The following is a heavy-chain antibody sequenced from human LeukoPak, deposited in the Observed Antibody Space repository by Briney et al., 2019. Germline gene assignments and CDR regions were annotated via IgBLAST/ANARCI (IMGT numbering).Heavy chain of an antibody. J-gene: IGHJ4*02. CDR3: ARDSPGTTASDY. CDR2: ISRGGDYT. Sequence: KTGGSLRLSCAASGFTFSSYSMNWVRQAPGKGLEWVSSISRGGDYTYSEDSVKGRFTISRDNSKNTLYLQMNSLRAEDTAVYYCARDSPGTTASDYWGQGTLVTVSS. CDR1: GFTFSSYS. D-gene: IGHD1-1*01. V-gene: IGHV3-21*01.